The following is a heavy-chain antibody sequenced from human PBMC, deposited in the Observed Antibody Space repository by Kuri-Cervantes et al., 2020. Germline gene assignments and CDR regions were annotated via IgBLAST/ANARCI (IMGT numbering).Heavy chain of an antibody. J-gene: IGHJ4*02. D-gene: IGHD3-16*01. CDR3: ARDIGSRDYHFSY. V-gene: IGHV3-30*09. CDR2: ISNDGSNI. CDR1: GFPFSSYT. Sequence: GGSLRLSCAPSGFPFSSYTMHWVRQAPGKGLEWVAIISNDGSNIYYADSVKGRFAIPRDNSKNTLFLQMNTLRPEDTAVYYCARDIGSRDYHFSYWGQGTLVTVSS.